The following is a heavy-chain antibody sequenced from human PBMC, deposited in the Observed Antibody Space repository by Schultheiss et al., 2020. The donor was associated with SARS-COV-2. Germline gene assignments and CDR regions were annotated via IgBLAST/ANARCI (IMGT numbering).Heavy chain of an antibody. CDR1: GFTFSSYA. CDR3: AREVRIVGATTSFDY. Sequence: GGSLRLSCAASGFTFSSYAMSWVRQAPGKGLEWVSAISGSGGSTYYADSVKGRFTISRDNSKNTLYLQMNSLRAEDTALYHCAREVRIVGATTSFDYWGQGTLVTVSS. D-gene: IGHD1-26*01. V-gene: IGHV3-23*01. J-gene: IGHJ4*02. CDR2: ISGSGGST.